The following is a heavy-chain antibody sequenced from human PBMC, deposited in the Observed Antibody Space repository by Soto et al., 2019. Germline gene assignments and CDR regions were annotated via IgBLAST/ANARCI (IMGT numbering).Heavy chain of an antibody. CDR2: ISDSGGST. D-gene: IGHD2-21*02. J-gene: IGHJ4*02. CDR3: AKGSVVVTAIFDY. CDR1: GFTFGSYA. V-gene: IGHV3-23*01. Sequence: VQLLESGGGLVQPGGSLRLSCAASGFTFGSYAMSWVRQAPGKGLEWVSAISDSGGSTYYADSVKGRFTISRDNSKNTLYLQMNSLRAEDTAVYYCAKGSVVVTAIFDYWGQGTLVTVSS.